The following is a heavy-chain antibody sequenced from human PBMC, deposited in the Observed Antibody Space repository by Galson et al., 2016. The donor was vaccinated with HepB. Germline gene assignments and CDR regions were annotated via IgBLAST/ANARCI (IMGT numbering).Heavy chain of an antibody. CDR1: GFSFNTYS. Sequence: SLRLSCAASGFSFNTYSMHWVRQAPGKGLEWVAAITSAGDKQYYTDSVRGRINISRDNSNNMMYLQMNRLRPEDTSVDYCARDAMGRGSGSYSAFDYWGQGTLVAVSS. J-gene: IGHJ4*02. D-gene: IGHD1-26*01. CDR3: ARDAMGRGSGSYSAFDY. V-gene: IGHV3-30*04. CDR2: ITSAGDKQ.